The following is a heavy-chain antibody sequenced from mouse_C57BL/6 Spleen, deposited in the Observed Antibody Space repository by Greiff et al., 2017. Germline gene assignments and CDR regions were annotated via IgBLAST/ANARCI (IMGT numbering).Heavy chain of an antibody. Sequence: VQRVESGPGLVKPSQSLSLTCSVTGYSITSGYYWNWIRQFPGNKLEWMCYISYDGSNNYNPSLKNRISITRDTSKNQFFLKLNSVTTEDTATYYCARALTGTSVDYAMDYWGQGTSVTVSS. V-gene: IGHV3-6*01. CDR2: ISYDGSN. J-gene: IGHJ4*01. CDR1: GYSITSGYY. D-gene: IGHD4-1*01. CDR3: ARALTGTSVDYAMDY.